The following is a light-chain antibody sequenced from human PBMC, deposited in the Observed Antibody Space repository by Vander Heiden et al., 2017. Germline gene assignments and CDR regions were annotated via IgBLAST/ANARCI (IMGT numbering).Light chain of an antibody. CDR3: QQRCNWPVT. CDR1: QSVSRY. CDR2: EAS. V-gene: IGKV3-11*01. J-gene: IGKJ4*01. Sequence: EIVLTQSPATLSLSPGERATLSCRASQSVSRYLAWYQQKPGQAPRLLIYEASNRATGIPARFSGSGSGTDFTLSISSLEPEDFAVYYCQQRCNWPVTFGGGTKVEIK.